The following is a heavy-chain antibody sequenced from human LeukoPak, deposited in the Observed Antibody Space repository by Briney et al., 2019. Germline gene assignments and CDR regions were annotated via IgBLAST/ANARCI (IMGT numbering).Heavy chain of an antibody. Sequence: GGSLRLSCAASGFTFSSYGMAWVRQAPGKGLEWVSSISAGGGATYYADSVKGRFTISRDNSKNTLYLQMNSLRAEDTAVYYCARAGSGSYPLDYYYMDVWGKGTTVTISS. CDR1: GFTFSSYG. V-gene: IGHV3-23*01. D-gene: IGHD3-10*01. CDR2: ISAGGGAT. CDR3: ARAGSGSYPLDYYYMDV. J-gene: IGHJ6*03.